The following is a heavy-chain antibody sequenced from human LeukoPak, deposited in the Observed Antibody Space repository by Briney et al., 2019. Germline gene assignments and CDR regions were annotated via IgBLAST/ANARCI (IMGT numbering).Heavy chain of an antibody. D-gene: IGHD6-6*01. Sequence: SETLSLTCAVYGGSFRGYYWSWIRQPPGKGLEWIGEINHSGSTNYNPSLKSRVTISVDTSKNQFSLKLSSVTAADTAVYYCARGPLGSSSDYWGQGTLVTVSS. V-gene: IGHV4-34*01. CDR3: ARGPLGSSSDY. J-gene: IGHJ4*02. CDR1: GGSFRGYY. CDR2: INHSGST.